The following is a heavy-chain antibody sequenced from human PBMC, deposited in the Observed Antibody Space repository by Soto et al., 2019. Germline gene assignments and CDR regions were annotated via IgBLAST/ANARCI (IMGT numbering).Heavy chain of an antibody. V-gene: IGHV3-11*06. CDR3: ARSGIDNPFFDY. CDR1: GFTFSDYY. D-gene: IGHD1-20*01. CDR2: ISSSSSYT. Sequence: PGGSLRLSCAASGFTFSDYYMSWIRQAPGKGLEWVSYISSSSSYTNYADSGKGRFTISRDNAKNSLYLQMNSLRAEDTAVYYCARSGIDNPFFDYWGQGTLVTVSS. J-gene: IGHJ4*02.